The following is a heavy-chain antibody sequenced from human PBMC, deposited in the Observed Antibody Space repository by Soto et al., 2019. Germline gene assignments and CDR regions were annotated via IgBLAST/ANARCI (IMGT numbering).Heavy chain of an antibody. Sequence: ASVKVSCKASGGTFSSYAISWVRQAPGQGLEWMGGIIPIFGTANYAQKFQGRVTITADESTSTAYMELSSLRSEDTAVYYCARSPSGYDPGAYYFDYWGQGTLVTVSS. J-gene: IGHJ4*02. CDR2: IIPIFGTA. V-gene: IGHV1-69*13. CDR1: GGTFSSYA. D-gene: IGHD5-12*01. CDR3: ARSPSGYDPGAYYFDY.